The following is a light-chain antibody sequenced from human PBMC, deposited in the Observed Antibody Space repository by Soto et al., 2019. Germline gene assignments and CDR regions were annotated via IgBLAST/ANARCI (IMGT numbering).Light chain of an antibody. Sequence: IVMTQSPATLSVSPGERATLSCRASRGSSSNLAWCQQKPGQAPRLLIYDASTRATGIPARFSGSGSGTEFTLTISSLEPEDFAVYYCQHRSEWPVSFGQGTRLEIK. J-gene: IGKJ5*01. CDR2: DAS. CDR3: QHRSEWPVS. CDR1: RGSSSN. V-gene: IGKV3-15*01.